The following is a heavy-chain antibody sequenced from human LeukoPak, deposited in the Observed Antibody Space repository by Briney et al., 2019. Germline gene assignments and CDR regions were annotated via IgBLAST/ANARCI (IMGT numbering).Heavy chain of an antibody. Sequence: GGSLRLSCAASGFTFSSYSMNWVRQAPGKGLEWVSSISSSSSYIYYADSVEGRFTISRDNAKNSLYLQMNSLRAEDTAVYYCARPRITMVRGVMEDAFDIWGQGTMVTVSS. V-gene: IGHV3-21*01. CDR3: ARPRITMVRGVMEDAFDI. CDR2: ISSSSSYI. J-gene: IGHJ3*02. D-gene: IGHD3-10*01. CDR1: GFTFSSYS.